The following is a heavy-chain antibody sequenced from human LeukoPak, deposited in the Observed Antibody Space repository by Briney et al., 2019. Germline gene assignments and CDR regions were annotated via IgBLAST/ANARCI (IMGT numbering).Heavy chain of an antibody. D-gene: IGHD6-13*01. CDR2: ISGGGGTT. CDR1: EFSFSKYA. J-gene: IGHJ4*02. Sequence: GGSLRLSCAASEFSFSKYAMSWVRQAQGKGLEWVSGISGGGGTTYYADSVKGRFTISRDNSKNTLSLQMNSLRAEDTAVYYCAKDRSSSNWYRADYWGQGTLVTVSS. CDR3: AKDRSSSNWYRADY. V-gene: IGHV3-23*01.